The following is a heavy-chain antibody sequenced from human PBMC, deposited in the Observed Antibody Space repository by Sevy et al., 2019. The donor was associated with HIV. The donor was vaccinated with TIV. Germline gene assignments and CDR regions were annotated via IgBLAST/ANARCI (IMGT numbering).Heavy chain of an antibody. Sequence: SETLSLTCTVSGGSISSSSYYWGWIRQPPGKGLEWIGSIYYSGSTYYNPSLKSRVTISVDTSKNQFSLKLSSVTAADTAVYYCASWLGVATISYWGQGTLVTVSS. CDR1: GGSISSSSYY. V-gene: IGHV4-39*01. CDR3: ASWLGVATISY. CDR2: IYYSGST. D-gene: IGHD5-12*01. J-gene: IGHJ4*02.